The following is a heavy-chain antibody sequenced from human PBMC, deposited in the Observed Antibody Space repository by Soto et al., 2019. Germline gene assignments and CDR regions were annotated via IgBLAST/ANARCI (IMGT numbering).Heavy chain of an antibody. CDR3: ARQRQWPIEGYYMDV. J-gene: IGHJ6*03. CDR2: IWYDGSNK. V-gene: IGHV3-33*01. Sequence: GGSLRLSCAASGFTFSSYGMHWVRQAPGKGLEWVAVIWYDGSNKYYADSVKGRFTISRDNSKNTLYLQMNSLRAEDTAVYYCARQRQWPIEGYYMDVWGKGTTVTVSS. D-gene: IGHD6-19*01. CDR1: GFTFSSYG.